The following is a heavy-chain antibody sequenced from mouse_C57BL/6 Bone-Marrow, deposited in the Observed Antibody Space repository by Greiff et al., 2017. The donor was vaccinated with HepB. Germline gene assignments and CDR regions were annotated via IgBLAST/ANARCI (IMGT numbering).Heavy chain of an antibody. V-gene: IGHV1-59*01. CDR2: IDPSDSYT. D-gene: IGHD1-1*01. CDR1: GYTFTSYW. J-gene: IGHJ3*01. Sequence: QVQLQQSGAELVRPGTSVKLSCKASGYTFTSYWMHWVKQRPGQGLEWIGVIDPSDSYTNYNQKFKGKATLTVDTSSSTAYMQLSSLTSEDSAVYYCAREGIVARPAWFAYWGQGTLVTVSA. CDR3: AREGIVARPAWFAY.